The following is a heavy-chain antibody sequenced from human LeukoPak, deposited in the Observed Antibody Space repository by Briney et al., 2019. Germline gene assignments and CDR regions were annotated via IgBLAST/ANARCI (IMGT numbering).Heavy chain of an antibody. CDR2: ISSSGSTI. Sequence: GSLRLSCAASGFTFSDYYMSWIRQAPGKGLEWVSYISSSGSTIYYADSVKGRFTISRDNAKNSLYLQMNSLRAEDTPVYYCARVSGGSYYYYMDVWGKGTTVTVSS. CDR1: GFTFSDYY. CDR3: ARVSGGSYYYYMDV. V-gene: IGHV3-11*04. D-gene: IGHD2-15*01. J-gene: IGHJ6*03.